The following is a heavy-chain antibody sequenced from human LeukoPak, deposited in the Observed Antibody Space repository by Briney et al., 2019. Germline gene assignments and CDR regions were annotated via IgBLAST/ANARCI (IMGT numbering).Heavy chain of an antibody. V-gene: IGHV4-59*06. CDR2: IYYSGST. CDR1: GGSISSYY. Sequence: SETLSLTCTVSGGSISSYYWSWIRQPPGKGLEWIGYIYYSGSTYYNPSLKSRVTISVDTSKNRFSLKLSSVTAADTAVYYCARTRTVPPGQFYYYYYYGMDVWGQGTTVTVSS. J-gene: IGHJ6*02. D-gene: IGHD4-17*01. CDR3: ARTRTVPPGQFYYYYYYGMDV.